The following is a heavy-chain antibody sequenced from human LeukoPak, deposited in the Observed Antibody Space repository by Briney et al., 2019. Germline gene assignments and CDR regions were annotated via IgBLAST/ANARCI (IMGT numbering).Heavy chain of an antibody. Sequence: PGGSLRLSCAASGFTFSSYSMNWVRQAPGKGLEWVSSISSSSSYIYYAGSVKGRFTISRDNAKNSLYLQMNSLRAEDTAVYYCAKEWSMGDYWGQGTLVTVSS. CDR3: AKEWSMGDY. CDR1: GFTFSSYS. V-gene: IGHV3-21*01. CDR2: ISSSSSYI. J-gene: IGHJ4*02. D-gene: IGHD2-15*01.